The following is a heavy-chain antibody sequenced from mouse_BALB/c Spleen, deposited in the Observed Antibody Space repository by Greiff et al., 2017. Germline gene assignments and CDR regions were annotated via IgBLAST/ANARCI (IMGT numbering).Heavy chain of an antibody. CDR2: ISYSGST. CDR3: ARGGYGSSYIYFDY. D-gene: IGHD1-1*01. J-gene: IGHJ2*01. Sequence: EVKLVESGPGLVKPSQSLSLTCTVTGYSITSDYAWNWIRQFPGNKLEWMGYISYSGSTSYNPSLKSRISITRDTSKNQFFLQLNSVTTEDTATYYCARGGYGSSYIYFDYWGQGTTLTVSS. CDR1: GYSITSDYA. V-gene: IGHV3-2*02.